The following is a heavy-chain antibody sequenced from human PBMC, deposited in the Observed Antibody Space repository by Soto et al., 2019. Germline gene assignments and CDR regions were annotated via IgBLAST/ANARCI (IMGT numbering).Heavy chain of an antibody. J-gene: IGHJ6*02. CDR3: AKDDSREWELFDANFHFVWSYGMDV. D-gene: IGHD1-26*01. CDR2: ISGSGGST. V-gene: IGHV3-23*01. Sequence: GGSLRLSCAASGFTFSSYAMSWVRQAPGKGLEWVSAISGSGGSTYYADSVKGRFTISRDNSKNTLYLQMNSLRAEDTAVYYCAKDDSREWELFDANFHFVWSYGMDVWGQGTTVTVSS. CDR1: GFTFSSYA.